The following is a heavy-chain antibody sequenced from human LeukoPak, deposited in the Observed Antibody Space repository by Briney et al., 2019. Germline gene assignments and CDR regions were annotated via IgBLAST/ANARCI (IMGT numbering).Heavy chain of an antibody. Sequence: ASVKVSCKASGGTFRSYAISWVRQAPGQGLEWMGGIIPIFNTGNYAPKFQGRVTITADKSTSTAYMELSSLRSEDTAVYYCARGGGYSPWAVGYWGQGTLVTVSS. CDR1: GGTFRSYA. CDR3: ARGGGYSPWAVGY. D-gene: IGHD5-18*01. J-gene: IGHJ4*02. V-gene: IGHV1-69*06. CDR2: IIPIFNTG.